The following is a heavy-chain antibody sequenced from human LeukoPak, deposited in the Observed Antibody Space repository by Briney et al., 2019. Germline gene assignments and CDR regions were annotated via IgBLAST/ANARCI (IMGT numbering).Heavy chain of an antibody. CDR1: GSTFGTYG. CDR3: ARPSGPFDY. V-gene: IGHV3-33*01. J-gene: IGHJ4*02. Sequence: GGSLRLSCAASGSTFGTYGIHWVRQAPGKGLEWVAVIWHDGSNKYYVDSVKGRFTISRDNSKNTLYLQMNSLRAEDTAVYYCARPSGPFDYWGQGTLATVSS. D-gene: IGHD6-19*01. CDR2: IWHDGSNK.